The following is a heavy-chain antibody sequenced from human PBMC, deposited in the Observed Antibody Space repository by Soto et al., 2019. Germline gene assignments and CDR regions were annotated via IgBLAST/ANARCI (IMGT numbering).Heavy chain of an antibody. D-gene: IGHD3-10*01. J-gene: IGHJ6*02. CDR3: ARDLIITMVRGVTKYYYYYGMDV. CDR2: ISSSSSYI. Sequence: PGGSLRLSCAASGFTFSSYSMNWVRQAPGKGLEWVSSISSSSSYIYYADSVKGRITISRDNAKNSLYLQMNSLRAEDTAVYYCARDLIITMVRGVTKYYYYYGMDVWGQGTTVTVSS. V-gene: IGHV3-21*01. CDR1: GFTFSSYS.